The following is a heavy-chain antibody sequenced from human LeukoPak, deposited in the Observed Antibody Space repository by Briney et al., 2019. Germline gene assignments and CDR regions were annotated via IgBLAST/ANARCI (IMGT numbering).Heavy chain of an antibody. J-gene: IGHJ4*02. CDR2: MNPYSGDR. CDR1: VYTFTTYH. V-gene: IGHV1-8*03. D-gene: IGHD4-17*01. CDR3: ARTTSLTASGYDY. Sequence: GASVKDSSMPSVYTFTTYHINWVRQATGHGLEWLGWMNPYSGDRGYAQKFQGRLSITSDTSISTAYMELSRLRSDDTAVYFCARTTSLTASGYDYWGQGTLVTVSS.